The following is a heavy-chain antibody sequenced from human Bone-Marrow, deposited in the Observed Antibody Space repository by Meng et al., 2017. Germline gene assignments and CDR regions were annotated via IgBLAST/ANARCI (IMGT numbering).Heavy chain of an antibody. Sequence: LSLTCAASGFTFDDYAMHWVRQAPGKGLEWVSGISWNSGSIGYADSVKGRFTISRDNAKNSLFLQMNSLTAEDTAVYYCARDPVTSDWGQGTLVTVSS. CDR2: ISWNSGSI. CDR3: ARDPVTSD. D-gene: IGHD2/OR15-2a*01. CDR1: GFTFDDYA. V-gene: IGHV3-9*01. J-gene: IGHJ4*02.